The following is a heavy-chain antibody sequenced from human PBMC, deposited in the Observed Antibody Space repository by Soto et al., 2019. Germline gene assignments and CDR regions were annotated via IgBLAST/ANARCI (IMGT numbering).Heavy chain of an antibody. CDR2: INAGNGNT. V-gene: IGHV1-3*01. CDR1: GYTFTSYA. Sequence: QVQLVQSGAEVKKPGASVKVSCKASGYTFTSYAMHWVRQAPGQRLEWMGWINAGNGNTKYSQKFQGRVTITRETSASPAYMELSSLSSDATAVYYCARGVPTIPDYWGQGTLVTVSS. CDR3: ARGVPTIPDY. J-gene: IGHJ4*02. D-gene: IGHD5-12*01.